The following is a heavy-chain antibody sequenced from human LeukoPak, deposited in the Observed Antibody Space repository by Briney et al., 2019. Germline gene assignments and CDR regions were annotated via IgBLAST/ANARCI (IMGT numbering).Heavy chain of an antibody. D-gene: IGHD6-19*01. V-gene: IGHV4-34*01. Sequence: SETLSLTCAVHGGSVSGYYWSWIRQSPGKGLEWIGEINPSGSPNYNPSLKSRVSISLDMSKTQVSLSLTSATAADTALYYCARHGGGRQWLPRRYFDSWGHGTLVTVSS. CDR2: INPSGSP. CDR3: ARHGGGRQWLPRRYFDS. CDR1: GGSVSGYY. J-gene: IGHJ4*01.